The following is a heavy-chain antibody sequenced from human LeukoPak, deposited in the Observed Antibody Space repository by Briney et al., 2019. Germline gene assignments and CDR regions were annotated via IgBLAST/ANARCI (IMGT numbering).Heavy chain of an antibody. J-gene: IGHJ6*03. CDR3: AREEAARPFYYYYFMDV. D-gene: IGHD6-6*01. CDR2: IYHSGST. Sequence: SETLSLTCAVYGGSFSGYYWSWIRQAPGKGLEWIGEIYHSGSTNYNPSLKSRVTISVDKSKNQFSLKLSSVTAADTAVYYCAREEAARPFYYYYFMDVWGKGTTVTVSS. CDR1: GGSFSGYY. V-gene: IGHV4-34*01.